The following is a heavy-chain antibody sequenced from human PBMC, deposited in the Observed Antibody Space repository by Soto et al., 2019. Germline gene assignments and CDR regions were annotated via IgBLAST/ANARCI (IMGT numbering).Heavy chain of an antibody. CDR1: GFTFSSYA. CDR3: AKGGRLHLIFDY. Sequence: EVQLLESGGGLVQPGGSLRLSCAASGFTFSSYAMSWVRQAPGKGLEWVSAISGSGGSTYYADSVKGRFTISRDNSKNTLYLQINSLRAEDTAVYYCAKGGRLHLIFDYWGQGTLVTVSS. J-gene: IGHJ4*02. CDR2: ISGSGGST. D-gene: IGHD3-16*01. V-gene: IGHV3-23*01.